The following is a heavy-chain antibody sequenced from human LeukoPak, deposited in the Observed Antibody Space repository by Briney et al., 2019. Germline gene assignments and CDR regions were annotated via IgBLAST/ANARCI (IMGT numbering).Heavy chain of an antibody. CDR2: VFRGGNT. J-gene: IGHJ4*02. V-gene: IGHV3-66*02. CDR1: GFTVSTDY. Sequence: TGGSLRLSCAASGFTVSTDYMSWVRQSSGKGLEWVSIVFRGGNTYYADSVKGRFTISRDNSKNTVYLQMSSLRADDTAVYYCARGDFEHWGQGTLVTVSS. CDR3: ARGDFEH.